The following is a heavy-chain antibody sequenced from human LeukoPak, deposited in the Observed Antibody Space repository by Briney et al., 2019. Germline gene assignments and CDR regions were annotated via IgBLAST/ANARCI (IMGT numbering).Heavy chain of an antibody. CDR1: GFIFSQYS. Sequence: GGSLRLSCAASGFIFSQYSMNWVRQAPGKGLEWVSHIRSSSETFYADSVKGRFTISRDNARNSLYLQMNNLRGEDTAIYYCARDAGNSGYGCDLWSQGTLVTVSS. CDR3: ARDAGNSGYGCDL. J-gene: IGHJ5*02. D-gene: IGHD5-12*01. V-gene: IGHV3-48*01. CDR2: IRSSSET.